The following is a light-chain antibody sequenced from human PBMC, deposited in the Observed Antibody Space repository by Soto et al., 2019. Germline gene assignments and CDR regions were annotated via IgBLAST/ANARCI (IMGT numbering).Light chain of an antibody. J-gene: IGLJ1*01. CDR1: SSDVGSYNL. Sequence: QPASVSGSPGQSITTSCTGTSSDVGSYNLVSWYQQHPGKAPKLMIYEGSKRPSGVSNRFSGSKSGNTASLTISGLQAEDEADYYCCSYAGSSTYVFGTGTKVTVL. CDR3: CSYAGSSTYV. CDR2: EGS. V-gene: IGLV2-23*01.